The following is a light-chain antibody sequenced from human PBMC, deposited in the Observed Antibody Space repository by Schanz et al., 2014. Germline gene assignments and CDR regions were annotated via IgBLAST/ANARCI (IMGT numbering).Light chain of an antibody. CDR3: QQYNTYPYT. Sequence: DIQMTQSPSTLPASVGDRVTVTCRASQSISTWLAWYQQKPGKAPNLLIYKASNLESGVPSRFSGSGSVTEFTLTINNLQPDDFATYYCQQYNTYPYTFGQGTKLEIK. V-gene: IGKV1-5*03. J-gene: IGKJ2*01. CDR2: KAS. CDR1: QSISTW.